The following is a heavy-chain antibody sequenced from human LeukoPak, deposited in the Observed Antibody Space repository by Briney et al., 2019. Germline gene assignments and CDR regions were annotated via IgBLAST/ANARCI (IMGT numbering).Heavy chain of an antibody. V-gene: IGHV3-30*18. D-gene: IGHD3-9*01. CDR1: GFTFSSYG. Sequence: GGSLRLSCAASGFTFSSYGMHWVRQAAGKGLEWVAVISYDGSNKYYADSVKGRFTISRDNSKNTLYLQMNSLRAEDTAVYYCAKSYPGFRNYDILTGYYPYYYYGMDVWGQGTTVTVSS. J-gene: IGHJ6*02. CDR3: AKSYPGFRNYDILTGYYPYYYYGMDV. CDR2: ISYDGSNK.